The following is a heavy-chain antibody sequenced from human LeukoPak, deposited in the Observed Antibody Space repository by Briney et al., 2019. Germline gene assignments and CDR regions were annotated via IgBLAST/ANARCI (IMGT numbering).Heavy chain of an antibody. D-gene: IGHD6-19*01. V-gene: IGHV7-4-1*02. J-gene: IGHJ3*02. CDR2: INTNTGNP. Sequence: ASVKVSCKASGGTFSNYAISWVRQAPGQGLEWMGWINTNTGNPTYAQGFTGRFVFSLDTSVSTAYLQISSLKAEDTSVYYCARLISSGWFVGAFDIWGQGTMVTVSS. CDR1: GGTFSNYA. CDR3: ARLISSGWFVGAFDI.